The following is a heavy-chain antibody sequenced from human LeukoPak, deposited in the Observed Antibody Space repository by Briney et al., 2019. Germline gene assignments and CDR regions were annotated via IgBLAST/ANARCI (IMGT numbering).Heavy chain of an antibody. CDR1: GGTSSSYA. CDR2: IILILGIA. CDR3: ARGPTAIWYFDY. D-gene: IGHD5-18*01. J-gene: IGHJ4*02. V-gene: IGHV1-69*04. Sequence: SVKVSCKASGGTSSSYAISWVRQAPGQGLEWMGRIILILGIANYAQKFQGRVTITADKSTSTAYMELSSLRSEDTAVYYCARGPTAIWYFDYWGQGTLVTVSS.